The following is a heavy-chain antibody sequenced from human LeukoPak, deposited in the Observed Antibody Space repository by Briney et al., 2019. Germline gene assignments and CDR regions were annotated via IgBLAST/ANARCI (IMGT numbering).Heavy chain of an antibody. D-gene: IGHD3-10*02. Sequence: SETLSLTCAVYGGSFRDYHWTWIRQPPGQGLEWIGDINHRGSTSSNPSLKSRVTFSLDTSKNQFSLKLRSVTVADTGVYYCARRPVRRSMDVWGNGTSVTISS. CDR2: INHRGST. CDR3: ARRPVRRSMDV. CDR1: GGSFRDYH. J-gene: IGHJ6*04. V-gene: IGHV4-34*01.